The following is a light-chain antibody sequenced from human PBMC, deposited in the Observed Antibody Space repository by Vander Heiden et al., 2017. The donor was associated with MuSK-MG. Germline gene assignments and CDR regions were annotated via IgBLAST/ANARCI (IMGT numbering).Light chain of an antibody. J-gene: IGKJ3*01. CDR2: AAS. CDR1: QSISTF. CDR3: QQSDSTPRT. V-gene: IGKV1-39*01. Sequence: DIQMTQSPSSLSASVGDKFTITCRASQSISTFLNWYQQKPGRAPKLLIYAASNLQTGVPSRFSGSGSGTDFTLTIIKLQPEDIATYYCQQSDSTPRTFSHGTKVDI.